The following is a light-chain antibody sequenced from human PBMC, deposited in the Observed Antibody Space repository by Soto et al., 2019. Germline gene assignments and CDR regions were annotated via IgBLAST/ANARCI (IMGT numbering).Light chain of an antibody. Sequence: DIHMTQSPSSLSASVGDRVTITCRASQRISYYLNWFQQKPGRAPKLLIYAASNLETGVPSRFSGSGSGTDFTLKLSSMRTEDIEPYYCKQYLNVPITFGKGTRLEI. CDR3: KQYLNVPIT. J-gene: IGKJ5*01. CDR1: QRISYY. CDR2: AAS. V-gene: IGKV1-33*01.